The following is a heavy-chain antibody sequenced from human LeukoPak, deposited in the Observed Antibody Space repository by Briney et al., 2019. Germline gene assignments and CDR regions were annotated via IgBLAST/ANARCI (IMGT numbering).Heavy chain of an antibody. V-gene: IGHV3-23*01. CDR3: AHRNFFHSSYYYPYYFDF. CDR2: ISDSGTST. J-gene: IGHJ4*02. D-gene: IGHD3-22*01. CDR1: GFTFRSYA. Sequence: GGSLRLSCAASGFTFRSYAMTWVRQAPGKGLEWVSSISDSGTSTYYADSVKGRFTISRDNSKNTLYLQMNSLRAEDTALYYCAHRNFFHSSYYYPYYFDFWGQGTLVTVSS.